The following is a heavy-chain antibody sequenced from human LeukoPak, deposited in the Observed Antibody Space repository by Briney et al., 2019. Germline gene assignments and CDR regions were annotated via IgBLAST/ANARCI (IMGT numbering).Heavy chain of an antibody. J-gene: IGHJ6*02. D-gene: IGHD5-18*01. CDR3: ARDRGYSYGGRYYYYGMDV. Sequence: SETLSLTCTVSGGSISSYYWSWIRQPPGKGLEWIGYIYYSGSTNYNPSLKSRVTISVDTSKNQFSLKLSSVTAADTAVYYCARDRGYSYGGRYYYYGMDVWGQGTTVTVSS. V-gene: IGHV4-59*01. CDR2: IYYSGST. CDR1: GGSISSYY.